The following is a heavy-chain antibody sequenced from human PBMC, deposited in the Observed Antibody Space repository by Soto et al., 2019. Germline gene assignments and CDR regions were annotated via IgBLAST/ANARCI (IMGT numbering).Heavy chain of an antibody. CDR3: ARSYRRYCSGGSCYSYYYYYMDV. Sequence: SGTLSLTCTVSGGSISSSSYYWGWIRQPPGKGLEWIGSIYYSGSTYYNPSLKSRVTISVDTSKNQFSLKLSSVTAADTAVYYCARSYRRYCSGGSCYSYYYYYMDVWGKGTTVT. CDR1: GGSISSSSYY. D-gene: IGHD2-15*01. J-gene: IGHJ6*03. V-gene: IGHV4-39*07. CDR2: IYYSGST.